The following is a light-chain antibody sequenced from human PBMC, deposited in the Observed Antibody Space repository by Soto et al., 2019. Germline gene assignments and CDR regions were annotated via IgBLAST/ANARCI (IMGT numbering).Light chain of an antibody. CDR2: EVS. CDR3: SSYTSSSTHVV. CDR1: SSDVGGYNY. J-gene: IGLJ2*01. V-gene: IGLV2-14*01. Sequence: QSALTQPASVSGSPGQSITISCTGTSSDVGGYNYVSWYQQHPGKAPKLMIYEVSNRPSGVSNRFSGSKSGNKASLPFSGLQDEDEADYYCSSYTSSSTHVVFGGGTKLTVL.